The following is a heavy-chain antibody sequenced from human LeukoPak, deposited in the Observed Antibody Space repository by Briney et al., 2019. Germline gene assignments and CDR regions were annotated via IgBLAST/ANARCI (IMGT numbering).Heavy chain of an antibody. CDR2: INPNSGGT. CDR1: GYTFTGYY. Sequence: ASVKVSCKASGYTFTGYYMHWVRQAPGQGLEWMGWINPNSGGTNYAQKFQGRVTMTRDTSISTAYMELSRLRSDDTAVYYCARAFSSSGSFQGDYWGQGTLVTVSS. V-gene: IGHV1-2*02. J-gene: IGHJ4*02. D-gene: IGHD5-12*01. CDR3: ARAFSSSGSFQGDY.